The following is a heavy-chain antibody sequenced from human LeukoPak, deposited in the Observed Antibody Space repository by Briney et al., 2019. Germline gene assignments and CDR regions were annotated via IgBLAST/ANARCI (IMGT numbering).Heavy chain of an antibody. CDR3: TRESGAFSPFGF. CDR2: VHLNGAT. D-gene: IGHD1-26*01. Sequence: PSGTLSLTCAVSGGSITTTNWWSWVRQPPGKGLEWIGEVHLNGATNYNPSLESRFSMSIDKSNNHLSLEVTSVTAADTATYYCTRESGAFSPFGFWGQGTLVTVSS. CDR1: GGSITTTNW. V-gene: IGHV4-4*02. J-gene: IGHJ4*02.